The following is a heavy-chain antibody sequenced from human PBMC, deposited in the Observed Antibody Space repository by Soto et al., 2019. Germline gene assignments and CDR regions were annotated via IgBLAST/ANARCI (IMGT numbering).Heavy chain of an antibody. V-gene: IGHV1-3*01. CDR3: AVLGYPPHEDFDL. Sequence: QVQLVQSGAEVKKPGASVKLSCKASGYTFTSHDIHWVRQAPGERLHRMGWINVGNGIAKYSQRFQGRVTITRDTSASTVYMDLSSLTFEATAVYYCAVLGYPPHEDFDLWGQGTLVTVSS. CDR1: GYTFTSHD. J-gene: IGHJ3*01. D-gene: IGHD5-12*01. CDR2: INVGNGIA.